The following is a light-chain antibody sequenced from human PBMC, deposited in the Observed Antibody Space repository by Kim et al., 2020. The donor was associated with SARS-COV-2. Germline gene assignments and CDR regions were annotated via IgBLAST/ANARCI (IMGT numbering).Light chain of an antibody. CDR3: QARDSSTAV. J-gene: IGLJ2*01. Sequence: SYELTQPPSVSVSPGQTASITCSGDNLGDKYACWYQQKPGQSPVLVIYQDRKRPSGIPERFSGSNSGNTATLTISGTQAMDEADYYCQARDSSTAVFGGG. CDR2: QDR. V-gene: IGLV3-1*01. CDR1: NLGDKY.